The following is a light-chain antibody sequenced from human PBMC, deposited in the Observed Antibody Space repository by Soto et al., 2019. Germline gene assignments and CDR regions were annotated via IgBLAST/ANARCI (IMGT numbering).Light chain of an antibody. CDR2: EAS. Sequence: DIVMTQSPLSLSVTPGQPASISCKSSQSLLHSDGRTFLCWYLQKPGQPPQVLIYEASDRFSGVXYXYSGSGSGTDFTLKISRVEAEDAGVYYCMQRMEIPITFGQGTRLEIK. J-gene: IGKJ5*01. V-gene: IGKV2D-29*01. CDR1: QSLLHSDGRTF. CDR3: MQRMEIPIT.